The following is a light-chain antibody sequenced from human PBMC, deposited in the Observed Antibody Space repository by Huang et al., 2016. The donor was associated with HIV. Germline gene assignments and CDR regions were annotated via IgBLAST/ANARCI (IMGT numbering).Light chain of an antibody. J-gene: IGKJ2*01. Sequence: ERVMTQSPATLSVSLGETATLSCRASQYVSSYLAWYQQKPGQAPRLLIDGASTRVTDIPARFSGSGSGIEFTLTISTLQSEDFAVYYCQQYNNWPRTFGQGTKLEIK. CDR3: QQYNNWPRT. CDR1: QYVSSY. V-gene: IGKV3-15*01. CDR2: GAS.